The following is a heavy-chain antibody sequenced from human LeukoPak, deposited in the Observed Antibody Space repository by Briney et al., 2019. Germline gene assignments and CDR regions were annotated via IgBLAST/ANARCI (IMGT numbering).Heavy chain of an antibody. V-gene: IGHV4-38-2*01. D-gene: IGHD4-17*01. CDR2: IYHSGST. CDR1: GYSISSGYY. CDR3: ARLGTVTTRTNWFDP. Sequence: PPETLSLTCAVSGYSISSGYYWGWIRQPPGKGLEWIGSIYHSGSTYYNPSLKSRVTISVDTSKNQFSLKLSSVTAADTAVYYCARLGTVTTRTNWFDPWGQGTLVTVSS. J-gene: IGHJ5*02.